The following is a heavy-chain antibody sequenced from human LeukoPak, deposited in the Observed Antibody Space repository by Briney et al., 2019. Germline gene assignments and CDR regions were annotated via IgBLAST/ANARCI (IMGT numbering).Heavy chain of an antibody. Sequence: SSETLSLTCTVSGGSISSYYWSWIRQPPGKGLEWIGSIYYSGSTYYNPSLKSRVTISVDTSKNQFSLKLSSVTAADTAVYYCARVGDTAMAPFAWWSQGTLVTVSS. J-gene: IGHJ4*02. CDR2: IYYSGST. CDR3: ARVGDTAMAPFAW. V-gene: IGHV4-59*05. D-gene: IGHD5-18*01. CDR1: GGSISSYY.